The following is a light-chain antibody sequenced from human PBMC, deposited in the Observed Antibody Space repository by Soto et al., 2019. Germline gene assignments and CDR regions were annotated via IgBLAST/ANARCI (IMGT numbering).Light chain of an antibody. CDR3: QQYYSTPLT. J-gene: IGKJ4*01. CDR1: QRLSSN. CDR2: GVS. V-gene: IGKV3D-15*01. Sequence: EIVMTQSPATLSVSPGERATLSCRASQRLSSNLAWYQQKPGQAPRLLIYGVSTRATGIPDRISGSGSGTDFTLTISSLQAEDVAVYYCQQYYSTPLTFGGGTKVDIK.